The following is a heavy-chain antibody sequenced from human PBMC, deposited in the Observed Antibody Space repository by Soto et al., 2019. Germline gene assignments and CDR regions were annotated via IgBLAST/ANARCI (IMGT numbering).Heavy chain of an antibody. J-gene: IGHJ4*02. Sequence: GGSLRLSCAASGFTFSSYGMHWVRQAPGKGLEWVAVISYDGSNKYYADSVKGRFTISRDNSKNTLYLQMNSLRAEDTAVYYCAKNSDYSGFDYRGQGTLVTVSS. D-gene: IGHD1-26*01. V-gene: IGHV3-30*18. CDR2: ISYDGSNK. CDR3: AKNSDYSGFDY. CDR1: GFTFSSYG.